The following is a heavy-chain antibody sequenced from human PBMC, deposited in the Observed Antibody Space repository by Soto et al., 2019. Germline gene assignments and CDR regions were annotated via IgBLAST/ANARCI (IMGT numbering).Heavy chain of an antibody. CDR3: ARDAMDIVDAFDI. V-gene: IGHV4-31*03. CDR1: GGSISSYGSS. J-gene: IGHJ3*02. CDR2: ISYSGTP. D-gene: IGHD5-12*01. Sequence: QVQLQESGPGLVKSSQTLSLTCTVSGGSISSYGSSWSWIRQHPGKGLEWIGSISYSGTPYYNPSLKSRVTISXDXPNNQCSRRLSSVTAADTAVYYWARDAMDIVDAFDIWGQGTMVTVSS.